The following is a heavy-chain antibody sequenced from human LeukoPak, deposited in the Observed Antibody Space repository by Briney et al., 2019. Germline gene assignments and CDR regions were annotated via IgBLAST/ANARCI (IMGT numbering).Heavy chain of an antibody. CDR3: ARVGDYALKD. CDR2: IYNSGSP. V-gene: IGHV4-59*01. CDR1: GGSISNYY. Sequence: SETLSLTCTVSGGSISNYYWTWIRQPPGKGLEWIGYIYNSGSPNYNPSLKSRVTISVDTSKNQFSLKLSSVTAADTAVYYCARVGDYALKDWGQGNLVTVSS. J-gene: IGHJ4*02. D-gene: IGHD4-17*01.